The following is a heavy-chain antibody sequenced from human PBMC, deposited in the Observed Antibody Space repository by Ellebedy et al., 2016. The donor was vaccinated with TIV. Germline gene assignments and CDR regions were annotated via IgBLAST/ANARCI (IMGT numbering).Heavy chain of an antibody. CDR2: ITTSSSTI. CDR3: ARDARLGWLDP. CDR1: GFTFSNYS. J-gene: IGHJ5*02. D-gene: IGHD3-16*01. V-gene: IGHV3-48*02. Sequence: GGSLRLSXAASGFTFSNYSMHWVRQAPGKGLEWVSYITTSSSTIYYADSVKGRFTISRDDAKNSLYLQMTGLRDDDTAVYYCARDARLGWLDPWGQGTLVTVSS.